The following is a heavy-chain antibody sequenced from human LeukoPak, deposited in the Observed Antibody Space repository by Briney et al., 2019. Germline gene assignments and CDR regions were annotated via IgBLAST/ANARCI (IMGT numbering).Heavy chain of an antibody. V-gene: IGHV1-2*02. J-gene: IGHJ4*02. D-gene: IGHD6-19*01. CDR2: INPNSGAT. Sequence: ASVKVSCKASGFTFTDYYMHWVRQAPGQGLEWVGWINPNSGATAYAQKFQGRVTVTRDTPINTAYMDLSMLTSDDTATYYCAREASGWYAYWGQGTLVTVSS. CDR1: GFTFTDYY. CDR3: AREASGWYAY.